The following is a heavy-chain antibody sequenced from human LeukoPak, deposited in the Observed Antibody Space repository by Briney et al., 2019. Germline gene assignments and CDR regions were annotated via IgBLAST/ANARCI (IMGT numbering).Heavy chain of an antibody. CDR1: GASISSYY. D-gene: IGHD2-2*01. CDR2: IYYSGST. CDR3: ARRYCSSTSCYPFWYFDL. V-gene: IGHV4-59*01. Sequence: TSETLSLPCTVSGASISSYYWSWLRQPPEKGLEWIGYIYYSGSTNYNPSLKSRVTISVDTSKNQFSLKLSSVTAADTAVYYCARRYCSSTSCYPFWYFDLWGRGTLVTVSS. J-gene: IGHJ2*01.